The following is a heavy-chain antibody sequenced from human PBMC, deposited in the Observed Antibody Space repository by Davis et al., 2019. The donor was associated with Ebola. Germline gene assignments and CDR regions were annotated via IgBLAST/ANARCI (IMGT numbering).Heavy chain of an antibody. CDR1: GYTFTSYA. J-gene: IGHJ4*02. CDR3: ARELWIQPPDY. Sequence: ASVKVSCKASGYTFTSYAMNWVRQAPGQGLEWMGWFSAYNGNTNYAQKLQGRVTMTTDTSTSTAYMELRSLRSDDTAVYYCARELWIQPPDYWGQGTLVTVSS. V-gene: IGHV1-18*01. D-gene: IGHD5-18*01. CDR2: FSAYNGNT.